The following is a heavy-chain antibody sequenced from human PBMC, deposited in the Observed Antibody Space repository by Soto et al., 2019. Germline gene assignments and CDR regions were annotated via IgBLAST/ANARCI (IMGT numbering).Heavy chain of an antibody. CDR2: IIPIFGTA. D-gene: IGHD6-13*01. CDR1: GGTFSSYA. V-gene: IGHV1-69*13. CDR3: ASAEDSIAAAGRVYYFDY. J-gene: IGHJ4*02. Sequence: ASVKVSCKASGGTFSSYAISWVRQAPGQGLEWMGGIIPIFGTANYAQKFQGRVTITADESTSTAYMELSSLRSEDTAVYYCASAEDSIAAAGRVYYFDYWGQGTLVTVSS.